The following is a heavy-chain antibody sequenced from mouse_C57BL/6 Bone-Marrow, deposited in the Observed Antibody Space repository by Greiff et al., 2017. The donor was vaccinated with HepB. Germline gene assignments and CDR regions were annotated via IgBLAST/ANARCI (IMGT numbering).Heavy chain of an antibody. V-gene: IGHV3-6*01. CDR2: ISYDGSN. J-gene: IGHJ1*03. CDR3: ARVWDVWYFDV. CDR1: GYSITSGYY. Sequence: ESGPGLVKPSQSLSLTCSVTGYSITSGYYWNWIRQFPGNKLEWMGYISYDGSNNYNPSLKNRISITRDTSKNQFFLKLNSVTTEDTATYYCARVWDVWYFDVWGTGTTVTVSS. D-gene: IGHD4-1*01.